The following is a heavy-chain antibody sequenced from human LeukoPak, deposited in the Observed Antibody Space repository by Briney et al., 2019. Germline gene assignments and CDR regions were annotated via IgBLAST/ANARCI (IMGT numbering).Heavy chain of an antibody. V-gene: IGHV3-7*01. CDR2: IKQDGSEK. D-gene: IGHD3-10*01. CDR3: ARPLMYYYGSETYFWFDP. CDR1: GFHFTTYW. Sequence: GGSLRLSCAASGFHFTTYWMGWVRQAPGKGLEWVANIKQDGSEKYYVDSVKGQFTISRDNAKNSLSLQMNSLRAEDTAVYYCARPLMYYYGSETYFWFDPWGQGTLVTVSS. J-gene: IGHJ5*02.